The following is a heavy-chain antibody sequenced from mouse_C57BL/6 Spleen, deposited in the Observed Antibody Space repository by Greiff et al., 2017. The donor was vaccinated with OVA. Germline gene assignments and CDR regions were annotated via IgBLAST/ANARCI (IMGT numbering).Heavy chain of an antibody. CDR3: AIYNSYGSSYEAY. Sequence: QVQLQQPGAELVKPGASVKVSCKASGYTFTSYWMHWVKQRPGQGLEWIGRIHPSDSDTNYNQKFKGKATLTVDKSSSTAYMQLSSLTSEDSAVYYCAIYNSYGSSYEAYWGQGTLVTVSA. D-gene: IGHD1-1*01. V-gene: IGHV1-74*01. CDR2: IHPSDSDT. CDR1: GYTFTSYW. J-gene: IGHJ3*01.